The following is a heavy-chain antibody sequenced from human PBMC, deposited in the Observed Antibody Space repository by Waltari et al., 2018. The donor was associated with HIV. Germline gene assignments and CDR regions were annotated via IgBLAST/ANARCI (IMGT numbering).Heavy chain of an antibody. Sequence: QAQLPESGPGLVQPSQTLSLTCTVSGRSISSRGYSCSWLRQHPGKGLEWIGYIYYSGSTYYNPALKSRVTISVDTSKNQFSLKLSSVTAADTAVYYCARDPRSSAPAGGMDVWGQGTTVTVSS. CDR1: GRSISSRGYS. V-gene: IGHV4-31*03. CDR2: IYYSGST. CDR3: ARDPRSSAPAGGMDV. D-gene: IGHD6-6*01. J-gene: IGHJ6*02.